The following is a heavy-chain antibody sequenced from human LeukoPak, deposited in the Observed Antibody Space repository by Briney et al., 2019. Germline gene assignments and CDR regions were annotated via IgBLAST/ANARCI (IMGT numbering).Heavy chain of an antibody. D-gene: IGHD1-1*01. CDR2: IKSKTDGGTT. V-gene: IGHV3-15*01. CDR1: GFTFSSYA. CDR3: TTEHDWNPGGMDV. J-gene: IGHJ6*04. Sequence: PGGSLRLSCAASGFTFSSYAMSWVRQAPGKGLEWVGRIKSKTDGGTTDYAAPVKGRFTISRDDSKNTLYLQMNSLKTEDTAVYYCTTEHDWNPGGMDVWGKGTTVTVSS.